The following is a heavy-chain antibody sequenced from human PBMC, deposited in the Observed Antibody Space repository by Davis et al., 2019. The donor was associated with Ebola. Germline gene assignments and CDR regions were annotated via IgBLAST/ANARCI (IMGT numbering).Heavy chain of an antibody. Sequence: SETLSLTCTVSGGSISNYYWSWIRQPPGKGLEWIGYIYYSGITNYNPSLKSRVTISVDTSKNQFSLKLSSVTAADTAVYYCARRIIAAPFDYWGQGTLVTVSS. D-gene: IGHD6-6*01. CDR3: ARRIIAAPFDY. CDR2: IYYSGIT. V-gene: IGHV4-59*08. CDR1: GGSISNYY. J-gene: IGHJ4*02.